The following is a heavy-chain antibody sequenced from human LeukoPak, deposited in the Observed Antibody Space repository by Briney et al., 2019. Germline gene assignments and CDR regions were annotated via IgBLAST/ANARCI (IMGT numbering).Heavy chain of an antibody. CDR1: GYTFTSYA. D-gene: IGHD3-10*01. CDR3: ARVESWESNISNYLDY. V-gene: IGHV1-3*03. Sequence: ASVKVSCKASGYTFTSYAMHWVRQAPGQRLEWMGWINAGNGNTKYSQEFQGRVTITRDTSASTAYMELSSLRSEDTAVYYCARVESWESNISNYLDYWGQGTLVTVSS. CDR2: INAGNGNT. J-gene: IGHJ4*02.